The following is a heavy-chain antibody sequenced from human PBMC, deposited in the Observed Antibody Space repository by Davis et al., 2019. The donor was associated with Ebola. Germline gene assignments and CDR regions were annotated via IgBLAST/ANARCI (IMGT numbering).Heavy chain of an antibody. D-gene: IGHD4-23*01. CDR2: INAGNGNT. Sequence: ASVKVSCKASGYTLTSHAMHWVRQAPGQRLEWMGWINAGNGNTKYSQKFQGRVTITRDTSASTAYMELSSLRSEDTAVYYCARGPLRWVGNWFDPWGQGTLVTVSS. J-gene: IGHJ5*02. CDR3: ARGPLRWVGNWFDP. CDR1: GYTLTSHA. V-gene: IGHV1-3*01.